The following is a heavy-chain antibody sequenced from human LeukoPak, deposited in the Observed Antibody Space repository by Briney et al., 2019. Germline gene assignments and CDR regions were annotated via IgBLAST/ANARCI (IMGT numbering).Heavy chain of an antibody. J-gene: IGHJ2*01. Sequence: SDTLSLTCTVSGGSISSYYWSWIRQPPGKGLEWIGYIYYSGSTNYNPSLKSRVTISVDTSKNQFSLKLSSVTAADTAVYYCARDIGWYFDLWGRGTLVTVSS. CDR2: IYYSGST. CDR1: GGSISSYY. V-gene: IGHV4-59*01. CDR3: ARDIGWYFDL. D-gene: IGHD1-26*01.